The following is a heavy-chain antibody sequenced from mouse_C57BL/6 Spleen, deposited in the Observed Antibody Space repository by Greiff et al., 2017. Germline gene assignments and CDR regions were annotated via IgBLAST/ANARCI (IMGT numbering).Heavy chain of an antibody. V-gene: IGHV1-55*01. Sequence: VQLQQPGAELVKPGASVKMSCKASGYTFTSYWITWVKQRPGQGLEWIGDIYPGSGSTNYNEKFKSKATLTVDKSSSTAYMQLSSLTSEDSAVYYCARSAMMVGGYFDYWGQGTTLTVSS. CDR3: ARSAMMVGGYFDY. CDR2: IYPGSGST. CDR1: GYTFTSYW. J-gene: IGHJ2*01. D-gene: IGHD2-3*01.